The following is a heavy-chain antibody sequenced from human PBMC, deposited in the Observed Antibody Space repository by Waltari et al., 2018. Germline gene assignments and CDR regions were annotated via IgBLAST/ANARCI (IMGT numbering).Heavy chain of an antibody. CDR1: GYTFTSYG. D-gene: IGHD3-3*01. CDR3: ARDHGPLHYDFWSGRNRRAFDI. V-gene: IGHV1-18*01. CDR2: ISAYNGNT. J-gene: IGHJ3*02. Sequence: QVQLVQSGAEVKKPGALVKVSCKASGYTFTSYGISWVRQAPGQGLEWMGWISAYNGNTNYAQKLQGRVTMTTDTSTSTAYMELRSLRSDDTAVYYCARDHGPLHYDFWSGRNRRAFDIWGQGTMVTVSS.